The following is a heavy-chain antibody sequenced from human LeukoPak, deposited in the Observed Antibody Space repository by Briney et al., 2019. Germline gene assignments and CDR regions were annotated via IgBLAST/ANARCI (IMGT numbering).Heavy chain of an antibody. CDR2: IKQDGSAK. J-gene: IGHJ4*02. CDR1: GFTFSDYW. D-gene: IGHD2-2*01. CDR3: ARWRGSTSERSDY. Sequence: PGGSLRLSCTASGFTFSDYWMTWVRQAPGKGLEWVANIKQDGSAKYYVDSVKGRFTISRDNVKNSLYLQMDSLRVEDTATYYCARWRGSTSERSDYWGQGTLVTVPS. V-gene: IGHV3-7*01.